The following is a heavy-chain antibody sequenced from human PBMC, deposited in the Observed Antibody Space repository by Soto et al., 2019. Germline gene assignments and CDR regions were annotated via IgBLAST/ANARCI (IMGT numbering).Heavy chain of an antibody. D-gene: IGHD3-22*01. Sequence: QVQLVQSGAEMQQPGASVRVSCKASGGTFSKYAFSWVRQAPGQGLEWLVGTIPMFGTPNYAQKFQGRVAISADESTATVYMALSSLRSEDTAVYFCARPLRDRNYYYGMAVWGQGTTVTVSS. J-gene: IGHJ6*02. CDR3: ARPLRDRNYYYGMAV. CDR2: TIPMFGTP. CDR1: GGTFSKYA. V-gene: IGHV1-69*01.